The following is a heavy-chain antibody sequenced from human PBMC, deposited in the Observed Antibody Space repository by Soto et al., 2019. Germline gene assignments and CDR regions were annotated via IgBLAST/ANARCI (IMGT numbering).Heavy chain of an antibody. J-gene: IGHJ4*02. CDR2: IYYSGST. V-gene: IGHV4-59*01. Sequence: SETLSLTCTVSGGSTSSDYWSWIRQPPGKGLEWLGYIYYSGSTNYSPSLNSRVTISVDTSKNQFSLRLSSVTAADTAVYYCARVLRGDNWNYFYFDYWGQGTLVTVSS. CDR3: ARVLRGDNWNYFYFDY. CDR1: GGSTSSDY. D-gene: IGHD1-7*01.